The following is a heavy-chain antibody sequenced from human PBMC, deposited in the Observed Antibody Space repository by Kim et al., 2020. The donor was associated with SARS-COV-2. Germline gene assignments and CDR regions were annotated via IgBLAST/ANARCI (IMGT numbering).Heavy chain of an antibody. CDR3: VRDNHGYDY. D-gene: IGHD5-18*01. J-gene: IGHJ4*02. CDR2: INSDASSA. CDR1: GFIFGTYW. V-gene: IGHV3-74*01. Sequence: GGSLRLSCAASGFIFGTYWMNWVRQAPGKGLVWVSHINSDASSATYADSVRGQFTISRDNAKNTLYLQMSSLRAEDTAVYYCVRDNHGYDYWGQGTLVTXSS.